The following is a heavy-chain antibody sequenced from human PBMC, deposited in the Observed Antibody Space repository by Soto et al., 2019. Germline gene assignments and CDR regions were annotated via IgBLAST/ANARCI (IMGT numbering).Heavy chain of an antibody. CDR1: GYTFTSYD. CDR3: ARDPADVQDAFDI. J-gene: IGHJ3*02. V-gene: IGHV1-8*01. Sequence: QVQLVQSGAEVKKPGASVKVSCKASGYTFTSYDINWVRQATGQGLEWMGWMNPNSGHSGYAQKFQDRVTMTRNTCIRTAYMEVSSLISEDTAVDYCARDPADVQDAFDIWGQGTMVTVSS. CDR2: MNPNSGHS. D-gene: IGHD3-10*02.